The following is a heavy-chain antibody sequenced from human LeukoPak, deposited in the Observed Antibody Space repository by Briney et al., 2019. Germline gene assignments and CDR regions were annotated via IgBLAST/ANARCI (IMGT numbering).Heavy chain of an antibody. CDR3: ARGHYDSTSYFDY. Sequence: SETLSLTCAVSGGSISSGGYSWSWIRQPPGKGLEWIGYIYHSGSTYYNPSLKSRVTISVDRSNNQFSLKLSSVTAAGTAVYYCARGHYDSTSYFDYWGQGTLVTVSS. V-gene: IGHV4-30-2*01. CDR1: GGSISSGGYS. D-gene: IGHD3-22*01. CDR2: IYHSGST. J-gene: IGHJ4*02.